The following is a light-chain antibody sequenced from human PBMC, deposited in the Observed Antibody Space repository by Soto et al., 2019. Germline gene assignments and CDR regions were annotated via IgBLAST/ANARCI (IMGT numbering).Light chain of an antibody. V-gene: IGKV2-28*01. CDR1: QSLLHSNGYNY. CDR2: LGS. Sequence: DIVMTQSPLSLPVTPGEPASISCRSSQSLLHSNGYNYLDWYLQKPGQSPQLLIYLGSNRASGVPCRFSGSGSGTDFTLKISRVEAEDVGVYYCMQALQTRYTFGQGTKLEIK. CDR3: MQALQTRYT. J-gene: IGKJ2*01.